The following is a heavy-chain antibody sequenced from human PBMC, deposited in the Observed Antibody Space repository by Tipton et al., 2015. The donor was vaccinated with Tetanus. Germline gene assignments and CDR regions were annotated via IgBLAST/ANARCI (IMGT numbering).Heavy chain of an antibody. CDR2: IYYSGST. CDR1: GGSVSSGSYY. CDR3: ARDTQEKGIAAADTPPGYYYYGMDV. J-gene: IGHJ6*02. Sequence: TMSLTCTVSGGSVSSGSYYWSWIRQPPGKGLEWIGYIYYSGSTNYNPSPKSRVTISVDTSKNQFSLKLSSVTAADTAVYYCARDTQEKGIAAADTPPGYYYYGMDVWGQGTTVTVSS. V-gene: IGHV4-61*01. D-gene: IGHD6-13*01.